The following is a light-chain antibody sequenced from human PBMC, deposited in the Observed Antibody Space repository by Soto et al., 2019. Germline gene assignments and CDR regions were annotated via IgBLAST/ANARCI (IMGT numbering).Light chain of an antibody. CDR2: GAS. V-gene: IGKV3-20*01. Sequence: EIVFTPSPGPLSLSPREKTPISCRASQSVSSNYLAWYQQTPGQAPRLLIYGASSRATGIPDRFSGSGSGTDFTLTISRLEPEDFAMYYCQQYGSSPRLTFGGGTKV. J-gene: IGKJ4*01. CDR3: QQYGSSPRLT. CDR1: QSVSSNY.